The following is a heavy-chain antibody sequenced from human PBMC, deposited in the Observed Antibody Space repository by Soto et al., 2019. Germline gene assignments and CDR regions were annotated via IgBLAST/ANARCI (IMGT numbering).Heavy chain of an antibody. Sequence: GSLRRSCAASVFTFSSCGMHWVRQAAGKGLEWVAVIWYDGSNKYYADSVKGRFTISRDNSKNTLYLQMNSLRAEDTAVYYCASLGYYGSVSYNYPLDYWGQGT. D-gene: IGHD3-10*01. CDR1: VFTFSSCG. V-gene: IGHV3-33*01. CDR3: ASLGYYGSVSYNYPLDY. CDR2: IWYDGSNK. J-gene: IGHJ4*02.